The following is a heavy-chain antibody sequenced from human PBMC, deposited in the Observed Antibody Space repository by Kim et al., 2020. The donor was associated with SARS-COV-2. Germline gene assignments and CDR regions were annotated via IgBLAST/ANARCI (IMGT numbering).Heavy chain of an antibody. CDR2: ISYDGSNK. CDR1: GFTFSSYA. CDR3: ARGEPPDYDYVWGSYRYSRGWFDP. V-gene: IGHV3-30*04. J-gene: IGHJ5*02. D-gene: IGHD3-16*02. Sequence: GGSLRLSCAASGFTFSSYAMHWVRQAPGKGLEWVAVISYDGSNKYYGDSVKGRFTISRDNSKNTLYLQMNSLRAEDTAVYYCARGEPPDYDYVWGSYRYSRGWFDPWGQGTLVTVSS.